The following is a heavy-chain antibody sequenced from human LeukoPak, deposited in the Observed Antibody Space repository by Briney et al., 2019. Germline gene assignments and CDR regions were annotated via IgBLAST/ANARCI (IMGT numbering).Heavy chain of an antibody. CDR3: ARAGQLGLDN. V-gene: IGHV1-2*02. J-gene: IGHJ1*01. D-gene: IGHD1-1*01. Sequence: GASVKVSCKASGYTFTGYYMHWVRQAPGQGLEWLGWITLHSGDTHYAQKYQGRLTMTSDTSISTGYMELSTLQFDDTAVYYCARAGQLGLDNWGQGTLVTVSS. CDR1: GYTFTGYY. CDR2: ITLHSGDT.